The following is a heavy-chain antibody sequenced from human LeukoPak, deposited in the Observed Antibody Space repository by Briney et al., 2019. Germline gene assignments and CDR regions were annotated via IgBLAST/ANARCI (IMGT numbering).Heavy chain of an antibody. CDR3: ARDPDY. J-gene: IGHJ4*02. V-gene: IGHV3-21*01. Sequence: ETLSLTCTVSGGSISSYYWSWVRQAPGKGLEWVSSISSSSSYIYYADSVKGRFTISRDNAKNSLYLQMNSLRAEDTAVYYCARDPDYWGQGTLVTVSS. CDR2: ISSSSSYI. CDR1: GGSISSYY.